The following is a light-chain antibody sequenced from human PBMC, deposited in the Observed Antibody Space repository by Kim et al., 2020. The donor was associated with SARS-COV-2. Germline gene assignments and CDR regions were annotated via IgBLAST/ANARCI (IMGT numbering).Light chain of an antibody. Sequence: PGKTARITCGGNNIGSKRVHWYQQKPGQAPVLVIYYDSDRPSGIPERFSGSNSGNTATLTISRVEAGDEADYYCQVWDSSSDHLYVFGTGTKVTVL. CDR1: NIGSKR. J-gene: IGLJ1*01. CDR2: YDS. V-gene: IGLV3-21*04. CDR3: QVWDSSSDHLYV.